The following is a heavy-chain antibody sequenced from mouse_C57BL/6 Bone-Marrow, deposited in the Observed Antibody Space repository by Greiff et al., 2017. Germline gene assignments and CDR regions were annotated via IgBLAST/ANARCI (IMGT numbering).Heavy chain of an antibody. CDR3: AMITTRAY. CDR1: GFSLTSYG. Sequence: VQLQQSGPGLVQPSQSLSITCTVSGFSLTSYGVHWVRQSPGKGLEWLGVIWSGGSTDYNAAFISRLSISKDNSKSQVFFKMNSLQADDTAIYYCAMITTRAYWGQGTLVTVSA. V-gene: IGHV2-2*01. J-gene: IGHJ3*01. CDR2: IWSGGST. D-gene: IGHD2-4*01.